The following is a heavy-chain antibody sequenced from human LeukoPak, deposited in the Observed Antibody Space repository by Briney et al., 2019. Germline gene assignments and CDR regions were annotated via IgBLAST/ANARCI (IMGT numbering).Heavy chain of an antibody. CDR1: GYTFTSYG. J-gene: IGHJ5*02. CDR3: ARALSLKVVEPAANWFDP. D-gene: IGHD2-2*01. Sequence: ASVKVSCKASGYTFTSYGISWVRQAPGQGLEWMGWISAYNGNTNYAQKLQGRVTMTTDTSTSTAYMELRSLRSDDTAVYYCARALSLKVVEPAANWFDPWGQGTLVTVSS. CDR2: ISAYNGNT. V-gene: IGHV1-18*01.